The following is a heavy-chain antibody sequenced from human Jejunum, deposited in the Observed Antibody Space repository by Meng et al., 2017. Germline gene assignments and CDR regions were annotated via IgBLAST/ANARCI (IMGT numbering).Heavy chain of an antibody. Sequence: GGSLRLSCAAAGFTFRSYAMNWVRQAPGKGLEWVSGISISGVTTYYADSVKGRFTISRDNSKNTLHLQMNSLRAEDTAVYYCANEIDPGSYGVFDSWGQGTLVTVSS. D-gene: IGHD3-10*01. V-gene: IGHV3-23*01. CDR2: ISISGVTT. J-gene: IGHJ4*02. CDR3: ANEIDPGSYGVFDS. CDR1: GFTFRSYA.